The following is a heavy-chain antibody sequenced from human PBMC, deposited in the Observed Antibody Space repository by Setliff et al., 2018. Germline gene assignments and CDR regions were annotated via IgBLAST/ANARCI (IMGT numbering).Heavy chain of an antibody. CDR3: TRADHTVSTTFDY. Sequence: ASVKVSCKASGYTFSSYAMNWVRQAPGQGLEWMGWINTKTGDPTYAQGFTGRFAFSLDTSVSTAYLYISSLKAADTAVYYCTRADHTVSTTFDYWGQGTLVTVSS. CDR2: INTKTGDP. V-gene: IGHV7-4-1*02. D-gene: IGHD4-17*01. CDR1: GYTFSSYA. J-gene: IGHJ4*01.